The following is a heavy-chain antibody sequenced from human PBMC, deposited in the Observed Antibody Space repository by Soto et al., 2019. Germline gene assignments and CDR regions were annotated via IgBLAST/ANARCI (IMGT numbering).Heavy chain of an antibody. D-gene: IGHD3-9*01. V-gene: IGHV1-18*01. CDR2: ISAYNGNT. CDR1: GYTFASYG. J-gene: IGHJ4*02. CDR3: ARDSAPFYDILTGYWVPDY. Sequence: GASVKVSCKASGYTFASYGSSWVRQAPGQGLEWMGWISAYNGNTNYAQKLQGRVTMTTDTSTSTAYMELRSLRSDDTAVYYCARDSAPFYDILTGYWVPDYWGQGTLVTVSS.